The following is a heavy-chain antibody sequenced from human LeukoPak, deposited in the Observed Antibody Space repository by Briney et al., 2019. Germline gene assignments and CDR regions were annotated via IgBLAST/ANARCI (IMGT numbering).Heavy chain of an antibody. CDR2: IYYSGST. D-gene: IGHD3-3*01. CDR3: ASQNYFWSGYFRGEGNDY. J-gene: IGHJ4*02. V-gene: IGHV4-39*01. CDR1: GGSISSSSYY. Sequence: SETLSLTCTVSGGSISSSSYYWGWIRQPPGKGLEWIGSIYYSGSTYYNPSLKSRVTISVDTSKNQFSLKLSSVTAADTAVYYRASQNYFWSGYFRGEGNDYWGQGTLVTVSS.